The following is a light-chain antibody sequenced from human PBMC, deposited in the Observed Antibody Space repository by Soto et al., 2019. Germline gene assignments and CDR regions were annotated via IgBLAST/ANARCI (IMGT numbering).Light chain of an antibody. CDR1: TSNIGSNR. CDR3: SSYGGSNIWV. Sequence: QSVLTQPPSASGTPGQRVTISCSGSTSNIGSNRVTWFQQLPGTAPKVLIYGDHQRPSGVPDRFSGSKSGTSASLAISGLQSEDEADYYCSSYGGSNIWVFGTGTKLTVL. CDR2: GDH. J-gene: IGLJ1*01. V-gene: IGLV1-44*01.